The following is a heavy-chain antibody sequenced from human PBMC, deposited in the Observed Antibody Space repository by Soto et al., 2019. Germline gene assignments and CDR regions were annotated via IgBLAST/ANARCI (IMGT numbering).Heavy chain of an antibody. Sequence: PGGSLRLSCAASGFTFSSYGMHWVRQAPGKGLEWVAVISYDGSNKYYADSVKGRFTISRDNSKNTLYLQMNSLRADDTAVYYCAKDIVITFGGVISLDAFDIWGQGTMVTVSS. CDR2: ISYDGSNK. D-gene: IGHD3-16*02. CDR3: AKDIVITFGGVISLDAFDI. V-gene: IGHV3-30*18. CDR1: GFTFSSYG. J-gene: IGHJ3*02.